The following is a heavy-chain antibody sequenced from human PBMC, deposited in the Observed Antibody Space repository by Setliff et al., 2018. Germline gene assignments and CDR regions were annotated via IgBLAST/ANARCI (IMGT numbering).Heavy chain of an antibody. D-gene: IGHD3-22*01. CDR1: GFTFSSDA. V-gene: IGHV3-23*03. CDR2: ISSEGDSI. J-gene: IGHJ4*02. Sequence: GGSLRLSCAASGFTFSSDAMTWVRQAPGKGLEWVSIISSEGDSIYYADSVKGRFTISRDNGKNTVYLQMNSLRAEDTAMYYCVRGSAYSSGSFDCWGQGTLVTVSS. CDR3: VRGSAYSSGSFDC.